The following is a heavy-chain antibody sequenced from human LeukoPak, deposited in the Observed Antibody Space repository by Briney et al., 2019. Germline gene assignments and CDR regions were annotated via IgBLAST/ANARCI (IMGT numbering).Heavy chain of an antibody. V-gene: IGHV4-59*01. Sequence: PSETLSLTCTVSGGSISSYYWSWIRQPPGKGLEWIGYIYYSGSTNYNPSLKSRVTISVDTSKNQFSLKLSSVTAAVTAVYYCARAQADYHNLWYYYYGMDVWGQGTTVTVSS. CDR3: ARAQADYHNLWYYYYGMDV. J-gene: IGHJ6*02. CDR1: GGSISSYY. CDR2: IYYSGST. D-gene: IGHD4-11*01.